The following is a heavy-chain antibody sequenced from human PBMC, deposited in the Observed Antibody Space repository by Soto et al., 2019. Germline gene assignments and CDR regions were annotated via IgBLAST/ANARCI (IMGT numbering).Heavy chain of an antibody. CDR2: ISAYNGNT. CDR3: ARSSGDYYDSSPASGMDV. Sequence: ASVKVSCKASGYTFTSYGISWVRQAPGQGLEWMGWISAYNGNTNYAQKLQGRVTMTTDTSTSTAYVELRSLRSDDTAVYYCARSSGDYYDSSPASGMDVWGQGTTVTVSS. J-gene: IGHJ6*02. V-gene: IGHV1-18*04. D-gene: IGHD3-22*01. CDR1: GYTFTSYG.